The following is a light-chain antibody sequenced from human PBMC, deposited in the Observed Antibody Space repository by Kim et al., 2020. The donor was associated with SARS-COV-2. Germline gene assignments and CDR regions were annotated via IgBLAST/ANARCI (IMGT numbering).Light chain of an antibody. Sequence: DIQLTQSPSRLSAFVGNRVTISCRASHSVDGWLAWYQQKPGKAPKLLIYQASTLADGVPSRFSGSGSGTDFTLTISNLQPDDSAVYYCKQYVTRWTFGPGTKVEI. V-gene: IGKV1-5*03. CDR2: QAS. CDR1: HSVDGW. J-gene: IGKJ1*01. CDR3: KQYVTRWT.